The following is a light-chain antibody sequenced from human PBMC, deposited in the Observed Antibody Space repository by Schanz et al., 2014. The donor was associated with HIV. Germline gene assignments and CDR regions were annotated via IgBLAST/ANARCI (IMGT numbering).Light chain of an antibody. CDR3: HQYADSSWS. CDR1: QSISNW. V-gene: IGKV1-5*03. Sequence: DIQMSQSHTTVSASVGDRVIITCRASQSISNWLAWYQQKPGKAPHLLIFQASFLKGGVPSRFSGSGAGTEFTLTINSLQPDDSATYYCHQYADSSWSFGLGTKVETK. CDR2: QAS. J-gene: IGKJ1*01.